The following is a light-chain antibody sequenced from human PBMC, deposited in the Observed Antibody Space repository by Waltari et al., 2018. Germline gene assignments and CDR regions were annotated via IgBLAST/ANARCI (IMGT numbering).Light chain of an antibody. Sequence: DIVMTQSPESLAVSLGERATIRCKSSQTLLYISNNKNYLSWYQQKPGQPPRLLMYWASLRESGVPDRFSGSGSGTDFTLTIGSLQAEDVAVYYCQQYYDIPYTFGQGTKLEIK. CDR3: QQYYDIPYT. CDR1: QTLLYISNNKNY. CDR2: WAS. V-gene: IGKV4-1*01. J-gene: IGKJ2*01.